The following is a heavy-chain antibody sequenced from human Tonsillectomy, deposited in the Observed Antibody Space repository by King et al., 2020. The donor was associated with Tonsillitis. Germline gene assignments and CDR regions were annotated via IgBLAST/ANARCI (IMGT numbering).Heavy chain of an antibody. Sequence: QLVQSGAEVKKPGASVKVSCKASGYTFTSYYMHWVRQAPGQGLEWMGIINPSSGSTSYAQKFQGRVTMTRDTSTSTVYMELSSLRSEDTAVYYCARRFLDTAMVEYWGQGTLVTVSS. V-gene: IGHV1-46*01. CDR3: ARRFLDTAMVEY. D-gene: IGHD5-18*01. CDR2: INPSSGST. CDR1: GYTFTSYY. J-gene: IGHJ4*02.